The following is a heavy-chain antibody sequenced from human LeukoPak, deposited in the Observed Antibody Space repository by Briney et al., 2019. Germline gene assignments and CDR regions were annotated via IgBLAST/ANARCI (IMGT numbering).Heavy chain of an antibody. D-gene: IGHD3-22*01. CDR3: AREALLYYDSSGYYLGWFQH. V-gene: IGHV1-69*13. CDR1: GGTFSSRA. CDR2: IIPIFGTA. J-gene: IGHJ1*01. Sequence: ASVKVSCKASGGTFSSRAISWVRQAPGQGLEWMGGIIPIFGTANYAQKFQGRVTITADESTSTAYMELSSLRSEDTAVYYCAREALLYYDSSGYYLGWFQHWGQGTLVTVSS.